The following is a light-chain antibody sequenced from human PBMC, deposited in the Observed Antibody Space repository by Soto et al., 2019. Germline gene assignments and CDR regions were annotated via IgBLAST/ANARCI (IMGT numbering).Light chain of an antibody. J-gene: IGLJ3*02. CDR1: MRDVGAYNL. V-gene: IGLV2-8*01. Sequence: QSVLTQPASVSGSAGQSITISCSGTMRDVGAYNLVSWYQQHPGTAPKLIIYEVTERPSGVPDRFSGSKSGNTASLTVSGFQAEDEGDYYCASYAGTNTFRVFGGGTKLTVL. CDR3: ASYAGTNTFRV. CDR2: EVT.